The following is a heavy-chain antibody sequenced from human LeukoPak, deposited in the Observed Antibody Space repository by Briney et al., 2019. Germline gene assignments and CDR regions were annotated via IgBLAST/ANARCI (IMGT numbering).Heavy chain of an antibody. D-gene: IGHD6-19*01. CDR1: GGSISSSNW. CDR2: IYRSGST. J-gene: IGHJ4*02. V-gene: IGHV4-4*02. CDR3: ARTSSGWAPAFFDY. Sequence: SETLSLTCAVSGGSISSSNWWSWVRQPPGKGLEWIGEIYRSGSTNYNPSLKSRVTISVDKSKNQFSLKLSSVTAADTAVYYCARTSSGWAPAFFDYWGQGTLVTVSS.